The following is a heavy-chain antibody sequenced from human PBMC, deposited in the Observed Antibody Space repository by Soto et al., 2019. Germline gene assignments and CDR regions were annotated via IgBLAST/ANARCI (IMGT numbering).Heavy chain of an antibody. CDR1: GFTFSRQA. CDR3: ATGFLGLCTGGNCPLDY. CDR2: IWYHGIDK. V-gene: IGHV3-33*01. Sequence: QVQLVESGGGVVQPERSLRLSCAASGFTFSRQAMHWVRQAPGRGLEWVAVIWYHGIDKYYADSVKGRFTISRDNSKNTVDLQMNSLRGEDTAGYYCATGFLGLCTGGNCPLDYWGQGTLVTGSS. D-gene: IGHD2-15*01. J-gene: IGHJ4*02.